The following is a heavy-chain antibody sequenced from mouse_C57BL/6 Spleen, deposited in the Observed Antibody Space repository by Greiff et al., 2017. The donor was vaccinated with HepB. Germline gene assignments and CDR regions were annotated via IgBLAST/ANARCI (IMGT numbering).Heavy chain of an antibody. Sequence: EVMLVESGGGLVKPGGSLKLSCAASGFTFSSYAMSWVRQTPEKRLEWVATISDGGSYTYYPDNVKGRFTISRDNAKNNLYLQMSHLKSEDTAMYYCARSGDYLDYWGQGTTLTVSS. CDR2: ISDGGSYT. CDR3: ARSGDYLDY. CDR1: GFTFSSYA. D-gene: IGHD2-13*01. J-gene: IGHJ2*01. V-gene: IGHV5-4*03.